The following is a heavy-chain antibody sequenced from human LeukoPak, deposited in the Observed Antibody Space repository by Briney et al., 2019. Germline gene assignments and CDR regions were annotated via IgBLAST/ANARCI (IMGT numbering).Heavy chain of an antibody. V-gene: IGHV3-48*01. D-gene: IGHD3-3*01. Sequence: GRSLRLSCAASGFTFSTYSMNWVRQAPGKGLEWVSYISSSSSTIYYADSVKGRFTISRDNANNSLYLQMNSLRAEDTAVYYCARSLRNAFDIWGQGTMVTVSS. CDR1: GFTFSTYS. CDR2: ISSSSSTI. J-gene: IGHJ3*02. CDR3: ARSLRNAFDI.